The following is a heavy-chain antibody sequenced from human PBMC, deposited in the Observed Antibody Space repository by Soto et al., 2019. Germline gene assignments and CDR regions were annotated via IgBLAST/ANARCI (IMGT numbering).Heavy chain of an antibody. Sequence: GASVKVSCKVSGYTLTELSMHWVRQAPGKGLEWMGGFDPEDGETIYAQKFQGRVTMTEDTSTDTAYMELSSLRSEDTAVYYCATGPGKKRNYDILTGYFVYWGQGTLVTVSS. D-gene: IGHD3-9*01. J-gene: IGHJ4*02. V-gene: IGHV1-24*01. CDR2: FDPEDGET. CDR1: GYTLTELS. CDR3: ATGPGKKRNYDILTGYFVY.